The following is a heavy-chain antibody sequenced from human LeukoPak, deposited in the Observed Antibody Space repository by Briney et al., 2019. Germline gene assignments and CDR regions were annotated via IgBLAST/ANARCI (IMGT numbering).Heavy chain of an antibody. CDR3: AVHDVVATPAAATGESDY. V-gene: IGHV4-34*01. D-gene: IGHD5-12*01. Sequence: SETLSLTCAVYGGSFSGYYWSWIRQPPGKGLEWIGEINHSGSTNYNPSLKSRVTISVDTSKNQFSLKLSSVTAADTAGYYCAVHDVVATPAAATGESDYWGQGTLATVTS. J-gene: IGHJ4*02. CDR2: INHSGST. CDR1: GGSFSGYY.